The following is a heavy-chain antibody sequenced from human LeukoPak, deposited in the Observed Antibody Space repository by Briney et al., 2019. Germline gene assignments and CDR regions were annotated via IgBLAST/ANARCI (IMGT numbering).Heavy chain of an antibody. CDR1: GCPTLNYY. CDR3: TRGTTLVRGVLRAYYYNYMDV. D-gene: IGHD3-10*01. CDR2: VYSSKNT. Sequence: SETLSLTCTVSGCPTLNYYWSWIRQPPGGGLGWIGYVYSSKNTNYNPSLKSRVTISVDTSTTQISLKLTSVTAADTAVYYCTRGTTLVRGVLRAYYYNYMDVWGKGTTVTVSS. V-gene: IGHV4-59*01. J-gene: IGHJ6*03.